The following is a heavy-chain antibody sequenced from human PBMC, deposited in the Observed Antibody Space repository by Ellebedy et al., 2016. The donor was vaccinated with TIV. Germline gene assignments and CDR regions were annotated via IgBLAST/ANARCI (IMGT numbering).Heavy chain of an antibody. CDR1: GYTFTGYY. D-gene: IGHD3-16*02. CDR2: INPNSGGT. CDR3: ARGFWGSYRYTNMDV. V-gene: IGHV1-2*02. Sequence: AASVKVSRKASGYTFTGYYMHWVRQAPGQGLEWMGWINPNSGGTNYAQKFQGRVTMTRDTSISTAYMELSRLRSDDTAVYYCARGFWGSYRYTNMDVWGQGTTVTVSS. J-gene: IGHJ6*02.